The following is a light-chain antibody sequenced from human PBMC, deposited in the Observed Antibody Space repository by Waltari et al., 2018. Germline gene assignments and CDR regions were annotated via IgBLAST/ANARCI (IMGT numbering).Light chain of an antibody. J-gene: IGKJ3*01. CDR1: QSVSSY. V-gene: IGKV3-11*01. Sequence: EIVLTQSPATLSLSPGERATLSCRASQSVSSYLAWYQQKPGQAPRLLIYDASNRAPGIPARFSGSGSGTDFTLTISSLEPEDFAVYYCQQRSNWPPVFTFGPGTKVDLK. CDR3: QQRSNWPPVFT. CDR2: DAS.